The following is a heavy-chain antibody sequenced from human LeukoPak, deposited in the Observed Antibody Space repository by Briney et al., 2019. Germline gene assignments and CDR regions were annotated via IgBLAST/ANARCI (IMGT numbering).Heavy chain of an antibody. CDR1: GFTFSSYG. CDR2: IWYDGSNK. Sequence: TGGSLRLPCAASGFTFSSYGMHWVRQAPGKGLEWVAVIWYDGSNKYYADSVKGRFTISRDNSKNTLYLQMNGLRAEDTAVYYCASAGGPFGYWGQGTLVTVSS. D-gene: IGHD3-10*01. CDR3: ASAGGPFGY. J-gene: IGHJ4*02. V-gene: IGHV3-33*01.